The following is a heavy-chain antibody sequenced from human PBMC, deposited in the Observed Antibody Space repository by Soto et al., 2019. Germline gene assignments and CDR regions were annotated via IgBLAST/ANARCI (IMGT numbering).Heavy chain of an antibody. V-gene: IGHV1-69*04. Sequence: ASVKVSCKASGGTFSSYTISWVRQAPGQGLEWMGRIIPILGIANYAQKFQGRVTITADKSTSTAYMELSSLRSEDTAVYYCAREAPYYDFWSGYSDWGQGTLVTVSS. D-gene: IGHD3-3*01. CDR2: IIPILGIA. CDR3: AREAPYYDFWSGYSD. CDR1: GGTFSSYT. J-gene: IGHJ4*02.